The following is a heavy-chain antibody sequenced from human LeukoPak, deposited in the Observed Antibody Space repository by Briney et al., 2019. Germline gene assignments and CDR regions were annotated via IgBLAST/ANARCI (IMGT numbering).Heavy chain of an antibody. Sequence: GASVKVSCKASGYTFTGYYMHWVRQAPGQGLEWMGWINPNSGGTNYAQKFQGRVTMTRDTSISTAYMELSRLRSDDTAVYYCARGTEDYDFWSGYLHYFDYWGQGTLVTVSS. CDR3: ARGTEDYDFWSGYLHYFDY. CDR1: GYTFTGYY. J-gene: IGHJ4*02. CDR2: INPNSGGT. D-gene: IGHD3-3*01. V-gene: IGHV1-2*02.